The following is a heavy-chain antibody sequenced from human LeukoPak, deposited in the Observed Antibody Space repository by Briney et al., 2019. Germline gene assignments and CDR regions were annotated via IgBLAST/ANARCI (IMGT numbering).Heavy chain of an antibody. CDR3: ARDVYDAFDI. J-gene: IGHJ3*02. D-gene: IGHD2-8*01. V-gene: IGHV4-61*02. Sequence: PSQTLSLTCTVYGGSISSGSYYWSWIRQPAGKGLEWIGRIYTSGSTNYNPSLKSRVTISVDTSKNQFSLKLSSVTAADTAVYYCARDVYDAFDIWGQGTMVTVSS. CDR2: IYTSGST. CDR1: GGSISSGSYY.